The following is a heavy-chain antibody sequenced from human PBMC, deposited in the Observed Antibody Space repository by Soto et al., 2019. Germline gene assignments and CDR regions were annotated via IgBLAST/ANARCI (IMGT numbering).Heavy chain of an antibody. Sequence: ASVKVSCKASGYTFTSYYMHWVRQAPGQGLEWMGIINPSGGDTSYAQKFQGRVTMTRDRSTTTVYMELSSLKSEDTAVYFCARGIAAVGYFDYWGQGTLVTVSS. CDR1: GYTFTSYY. V-gene: IGHV1-46*01. CDR3: ARGIAAVGYFDY. D-gene: IGHD6-13*01. J-gene: IGHJ4*02. CDR2: INPSGGDT.